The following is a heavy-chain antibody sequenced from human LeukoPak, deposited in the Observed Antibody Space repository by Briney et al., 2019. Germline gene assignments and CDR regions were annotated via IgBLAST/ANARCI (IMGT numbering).Heavy chain of an antibody. CDR3: SRSLDY. CDR1: GFPFSGDW. V-gene: IGHV3-7*01. J-gene: IGHJ4*02. Sequence: GGSLRLSCAASGFPFSGDWMDWVRQAPGKGMEWVANINQDGTNQYYAASVKGRFSISRDNAKNSLYLQMNSLRAEDTAVYYCSRSLDYLGQGALVTVSS. CDR2: INQDGTNQ.